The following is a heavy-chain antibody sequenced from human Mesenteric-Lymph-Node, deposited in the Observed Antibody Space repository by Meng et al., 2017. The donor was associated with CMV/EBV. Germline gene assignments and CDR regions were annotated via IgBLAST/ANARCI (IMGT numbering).Heavy chain of an antibody. CDR3: ARPPSRYCSSTSCYGYFDY. Sequence: FTSYYMHWVRQAPGQGLEWMGIINPSGGSTSYAQKFQGRVTMTRDTSTSTVYMELSSLRSEDTAVYYCARPPSRYCSSTSCYGYFDYWGQGTLVTVSS. J-gene: IGHJ4*02. V-gene: IGHV1-46*01. CDR1: FTSYY. D-gene: IGHD2-2*01. CDR2: INPSGGST.